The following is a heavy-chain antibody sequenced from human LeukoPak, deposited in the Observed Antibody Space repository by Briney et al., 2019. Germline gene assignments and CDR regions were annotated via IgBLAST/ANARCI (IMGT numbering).Heavy chain of an antibody. CDR3: ARDPRIATRPPDY. CDR2: ISLDGRTT. CDR1: GFTFSDYW. V-gene: IGHV3-74*01. D-gene: IGHD6-6*01. Sequence: GGSLRLSCVASGFTFSDYWMHWVRQAPGKGLVWVSHISLDGRTTSYAGSVKGRFTISRDNTKNTLFLQMNSLRAEDTAVYYCARDPRIATRPPDYWGQGTLVTVSS. J-gene: IGHJ4*02.